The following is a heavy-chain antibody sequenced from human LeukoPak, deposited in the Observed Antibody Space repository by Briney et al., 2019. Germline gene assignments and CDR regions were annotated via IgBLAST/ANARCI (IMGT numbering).Heavy chain of an antibody. CDR2: MNPNSGNT. CDR3: ARVTAAGTWAFDI. V-gene: IGHV1-8*01. D-gene: IGHD6-13*01. J-gene: IGHJ3*02. Sequence: ASVKVSCKASGATFSLNDINWVRQATGPGLEWMGWMNPNSGNTGYAQKFQGRVTMIRNTSISTAYMELTDLRSEDTAVYYCARVTAAGTWAFDIWGQGTTVTVSS. CDR1: GATFSLND.